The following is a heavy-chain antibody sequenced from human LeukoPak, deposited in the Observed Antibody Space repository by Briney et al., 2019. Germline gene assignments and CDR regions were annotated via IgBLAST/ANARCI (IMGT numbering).Heavy chain of an antibody. V-gene: IGHV3-48*01. J-gene: IGHJ4*02. Sequence: GGSLRLSCAASGFTFSSYSMNWVRQAPGKGLEWVSYISTRSSTIYYADSVKGRFTISRDNAKNSLYLQMNSLRAEDTAVYYCARGKDSSGDYWGQGTLVTVSS. CDR2: ISTRSSTI. CDR3: ARGKDSSGDY. CDR1: GFTFSSYS. D-gene: IGHD3-22*01.